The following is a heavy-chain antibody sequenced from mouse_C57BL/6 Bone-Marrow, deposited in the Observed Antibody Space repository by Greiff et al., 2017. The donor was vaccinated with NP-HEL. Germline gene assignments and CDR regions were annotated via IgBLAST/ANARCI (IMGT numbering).Heavy chain of an antibody. CDR2: INPGSGGT. D-gene: IGHD2-4*01. J-gene: IGHJ2*01. V-gene: IGHV1-54*01. Sequence: QVQLKESGAELVRPGTSVKVSCKASGYAFTNYLIEWVKQRPGQGLEWIGVINPGSGGTNYNEKFKGKATLTADKSSSTAYMQLSSLTSEDSAVYFCARSGITTKCHFDYWGQGTTLTVSS. CDR3: ARSGITTKCHFDY. CDR1: GYAFTNYL.